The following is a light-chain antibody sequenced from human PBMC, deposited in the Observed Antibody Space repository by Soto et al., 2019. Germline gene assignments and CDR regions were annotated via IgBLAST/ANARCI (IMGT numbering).Light chain of an antibody. CDR1: TTDIGTSNL. CDR3: SSYTSRSTRYV. V-gene: IGLV2-14*01. J-gene: IGLJ1*01. CDR2: EVS. Sequence: QSALAQPASVSGSPGQSITISCTGTTTDIGTSNLVSWYQQHPTMPPRLMIYEVSNRPSGVSNRFSGSKSGNTASLTISGLQAEDEANYYCSSYTSRSTRYVFGTGTKDIVL.